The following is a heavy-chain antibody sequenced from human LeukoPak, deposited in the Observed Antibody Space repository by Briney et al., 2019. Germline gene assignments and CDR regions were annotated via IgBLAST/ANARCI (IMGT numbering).Heavy chain of an antibody. J-gene: IGHJ6*03. V-gene: IGHV4-59*01. D-gene: IGHD3-22*01. CDR3: ARDSGYDSSAYYYYMDV. Sequence: SSETLSLTCAVYGGSFSGYYWSWIRQPPGKGLEWIGYIYYSGSTNYNPSLKSRVTISVDTSKNQFSLKLSSVTAADTAVYYCARDSGYDSSAYYYYMDVWGKGTTVTVSS. CDR1: GGSFSGYY. CDR2: IYYSGST.